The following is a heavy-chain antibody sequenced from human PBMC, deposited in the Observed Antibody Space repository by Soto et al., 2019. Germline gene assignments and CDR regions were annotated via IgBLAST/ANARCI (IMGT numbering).Heavy chain of an antibody. J-gene: IGHJ4*02. D-gene: IGHD1-26*01. CDR1: GFTFSDQY. V-gene: IGHV3-72*01. CDR3: ARVSGSYYFGC. CDR2: TRNKANSYTT. Sequence: EVQLVESGGGLVQPGGSLRLSCAASGFTFSDQYMDWVRQAPGKGLEWVGRTRNKANSYTTEYAASVKGRFTISRDDSKNSLYVQMNSLKTEDTAVYYCARVSGSYYFGCWGQGALVTVSS.